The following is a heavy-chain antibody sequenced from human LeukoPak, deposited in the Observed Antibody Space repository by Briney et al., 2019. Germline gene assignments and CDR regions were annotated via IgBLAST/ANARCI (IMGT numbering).Heavy chain of an antibody. Sequence: GGSLRLSCAAPGFAFSSYAMHWVRQAPDKGLEWVAVISYDGTDKYYADSVKGRFTISRDNSKNMLYLQMNSLRAEDTAVYFCARDQPYFDSWGQGTLVTVSS. CDR2: ISYDGTDK. CDR3: ARDQPYFDS. V-gene: IGHV3-30*04. CDR1: GFAFSSYA. J-gene: IGHJ4*02.